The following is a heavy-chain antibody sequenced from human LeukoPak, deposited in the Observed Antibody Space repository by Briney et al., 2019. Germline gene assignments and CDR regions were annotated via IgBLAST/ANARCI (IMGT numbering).Heavy chain of an antibody. J-gene: IGHJ4*02. V-gene: IGHV1-2*02. D-gene: IGHD3-10*01. Sequence: ASVKVSCKASGYTFTGCYMHWVRQAPGQGLEWMGWINPNSGGTNYAQKFQGRVTMTRDTSISTAYMELSRLRSDDTAVYYCARFPLKSKVRGVIRYYFDYWGQGTLVTVSS. CDR3: ARFPLKSKVRGVIRYYFDY. CDR1: GYTFTGCY. CDR2: INPNSGGT.